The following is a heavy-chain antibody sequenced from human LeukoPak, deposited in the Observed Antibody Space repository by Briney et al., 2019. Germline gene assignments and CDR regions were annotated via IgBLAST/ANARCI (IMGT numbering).Heavy chain of an antibody. CDR3: ARGVDWGSPRGNY. CDR1: GGAFSSYA. V-gene: IGHV1-69*01. CDR2: IIPIFGTA. D-gene: IGHD3-9*01. Sequence: AASVKVSCKASGGAFSSYAISWVRQAPGQGLEWMGGIIPIFGTANYAQKFQGRVTITADESTSTAYMELSSLRSEDTAVYYCARGVDWGSPRGNYWGQGTLVTVSS. J-gene: IGHJ4*02.